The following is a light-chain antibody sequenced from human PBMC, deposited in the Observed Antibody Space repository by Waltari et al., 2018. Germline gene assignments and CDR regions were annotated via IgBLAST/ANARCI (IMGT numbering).Light chain of an antibody. CDR2: AAS. V-gene: IGKV1-39*01. CDR3: EQRYRTAGGS. J-gene: IGKJ4*01. CDR1: QSISNY. Sequence: DIQMTQSPSSLSASVGDRVTITCRASQSISNYLNWYQQTPEKAPNLLIYAASSLQRGVPGRVRGSGSGTDFSLRMSSVEAEDVATYYGEQRYRTAGGSIGGGSKVE.